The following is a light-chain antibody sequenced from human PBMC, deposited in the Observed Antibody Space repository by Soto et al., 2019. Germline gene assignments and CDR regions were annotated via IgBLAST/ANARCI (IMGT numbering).Light chain of an antibody. V-gene: IGKV1-9*01. CDR1: QGISSY. CDR2: AAS. CDR3: QRLNIYPFT. Sequence: IQLTQSPSSLSASVGDRVTITCRASQGISSYLGWYQQKPGKAPKLLIYAASTLQSGVPSRFSGSGSGTDFTLTIGSLQLEFFVTLRRQRLNIYPFT. J-gene: IGKJ3*01.